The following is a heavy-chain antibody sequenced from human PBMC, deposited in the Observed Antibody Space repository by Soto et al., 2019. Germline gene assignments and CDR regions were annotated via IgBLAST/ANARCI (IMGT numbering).Heavy chain of an antibody. J-gene: IGHJ1*01. CDR1: GFTFSSYA. Sequence: AGGSLRLSCAASGFTFSSYAMSWVRQAPGKGLEWVSGISGSGDSTYYADSVKGRFTISRDNSKNTLYLQMNSLRAEDTAVYYYAKGVPGIAVAGTGYFQHWGQGTLVTVS. D-gene: IGHD6-19*01. CDR2: ISGSGDST. CDR3: AKGVPGIAVAGTGYFQH. V-gene: IGHV3-23*01.